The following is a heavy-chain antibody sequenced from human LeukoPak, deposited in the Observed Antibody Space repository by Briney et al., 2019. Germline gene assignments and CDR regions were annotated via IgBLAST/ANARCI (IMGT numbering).Heavy chain of an antibody. CDR1: GFTFSSYS. CDR3: WRDGVATFYY. V-gene: IGHV3-21*01. CDR2: ISSSSSYI. D-gene: IGHD2-15*01. J-gene: IGHJ4*02. Sequence: PGGSLRLSCAASGFTFSSYSMNWVRQAPGKGLEWVSSISSSSSYIYYADSVKGRFTISRDNAKNSLYLQMNSLRAEETAVYYRWRDGVATFYYWGQGTLVTVSS.